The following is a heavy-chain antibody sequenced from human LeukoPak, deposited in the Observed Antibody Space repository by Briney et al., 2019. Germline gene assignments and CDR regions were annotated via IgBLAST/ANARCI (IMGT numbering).Heavy chain of an antibody. CDR1: GGSFSGYY. D-gene: IGHD5-18*01. Sequence: SETLSLTCAVYGGSFSGYYWSWIRQPPGKGLEWIGEINHSGSTNYNLSLKSRVTISVDTSKNQFSLKLSSVTAADTAVYYCARTAMTYVPIDYWGQGTLVTVSS. J-gene: IGHJ4*02. CDR3: ARTAMTYVPIDY. V-gene: IGHV4-34*01. CDR2: INHSGST.